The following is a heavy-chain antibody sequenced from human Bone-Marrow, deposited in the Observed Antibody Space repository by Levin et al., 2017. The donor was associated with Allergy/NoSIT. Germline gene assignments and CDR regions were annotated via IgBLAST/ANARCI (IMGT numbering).Heavy chain of an antibody. Sequence: SVKVSCKASEGTFNSYPITWVRQAPGQGLEWMGGIIPIFDTTDYAQNFQGRLTITADESTTTAYIELTSLRSEDTAVYYCATEGSGGPLRYYDRSGSNTHYFDYWGQGTQVTVSS. J-gene: IGHJ4*02. CDR1: EGTFNSYP. CDR3: ATEGSGGPLRYYDRSGSNTHYFDY. V-gene: IGHV1-69*13. D-gene: IGHD3-22*01. CDR2: IIPIFDTT.